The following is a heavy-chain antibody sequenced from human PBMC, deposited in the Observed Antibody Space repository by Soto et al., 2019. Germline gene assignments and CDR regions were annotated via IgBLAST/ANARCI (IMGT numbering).Heavy chain of an antibody. CDR2: IYSGGST. CDR1: ELTVSTNY. CDR3: ARHISGYDPYFDY. Sequence: ESLKISCVASELTVSTNYMSWVRQAPGKGLEWVSAIYSGGSTYYADSVKGRFTISRHNSNNTLYLQMSSLRAEDTAVYYCARHISGYDPYFDYWGQGTLVTVSS. V-gene: IGHV3-53*04. D-gene: IGHD5-12*01. J-gene: IGHJ4*02.